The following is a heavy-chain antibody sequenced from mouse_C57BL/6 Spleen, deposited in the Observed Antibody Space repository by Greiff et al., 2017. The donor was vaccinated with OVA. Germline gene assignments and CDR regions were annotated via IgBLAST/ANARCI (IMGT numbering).Heavy chain of an antibody. Sequence: QVQLQQPGAELVRPGSSVKLSCKASGYTFTSYWMDWVKQRPGQGLEWIGNIYPSDSETHYNQKFKDKATLTVDKSSSTAYMQRSSLTSEDSAVYDCTRSPLYYGNLYYFDYWGQGTTLTVSS. CDR2: IYPSDSET. CDR1: GYTFTSYW. CDR3: TRSPLYYGNLYYFDY. J-gene: IGHJ2*01. D-gene: IGHD2-1*01. V-gene: IGHV1-61*01.